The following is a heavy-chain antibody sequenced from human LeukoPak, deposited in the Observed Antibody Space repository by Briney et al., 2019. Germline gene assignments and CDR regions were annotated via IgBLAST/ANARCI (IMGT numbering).Heavy chain of an antibody. CDR1: GFTFSNAW. J-gene: IGHJ5*02. CDR2: IKSKTDGGTT. V-gene: IGHV3-15*01. Sequence: PGGSLRLSCAASGFTFSNAWMSWVRQAPGKGLEWVGRIKSKTDGGTTDYAAPVKGRFTISRDDSKNTLYLQMNSLKIEDTAVYYCTTFAPENSGSSPWGQGTLVTVSS. CDR3: TTFAPENSGSSP. D-gene: IGHD1-26*01.